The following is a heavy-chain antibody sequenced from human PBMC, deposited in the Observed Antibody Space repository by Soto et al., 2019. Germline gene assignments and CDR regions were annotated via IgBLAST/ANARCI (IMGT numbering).Heavy chain of an antibody. Sequence: GGSPRLSCAASGITFSSYWMHWFRQAPGKGLVWVSRINSDGSSTNYADSVKGRFTISRDNAKNTLYLQMNSLRAEDTAVYYCARDRYYDSSGTRAFDIWGQGTMVTVSS. CDR2: INSDGSST. CDR1: GITFSSYW. CDR3: ARDRYYDSSGTRAFDI. J-gene: IGHJ3*02. D-gene: IGHD3-22*01. V-gene: IGHV3-74*01.